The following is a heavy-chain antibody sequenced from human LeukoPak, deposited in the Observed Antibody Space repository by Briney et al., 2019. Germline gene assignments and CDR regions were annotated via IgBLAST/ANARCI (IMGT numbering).Heavy chain of an antibody. CDR1: GFTFSSYW. CDR3: AREYYDSSGTPYFDY. V-gene: IGHV3-74*01. Sequence: GGSLRLSCAASGFTFSSYWMHWVRQAPGKGLLWVSRINSDGSSARYADSVKGRFTISRDNDKNTLYLHMNSLRAEDTAVYYCAREYYDSSGTPYFDYWGQGTLVTVSS. CDR2: INSDGSSA. J-gene: IGHJ4*02. D-gene: IGHD3-22*01.